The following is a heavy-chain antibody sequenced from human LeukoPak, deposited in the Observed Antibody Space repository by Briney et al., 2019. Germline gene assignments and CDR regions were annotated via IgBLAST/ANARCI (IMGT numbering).Heavy chain of an antibody. V-gene: IGHV4-34*01. CDR2: INHSGST. J-gene: IGHJ4*02. CDR3: ARGKRYSYGYVILDY. D-gene: IGHD5-18*01. Sequence: SETLSLTCAVYGESFSGYYWSWIRQPPGKGLEWIGEINHSGSTNYNPSLKSRVTISVDTSKNQFSLKLSSVTAADTAVYYCARGKRYSYGYVILDYWGQGTLVTVSS. CDR1: GESFSGYY.